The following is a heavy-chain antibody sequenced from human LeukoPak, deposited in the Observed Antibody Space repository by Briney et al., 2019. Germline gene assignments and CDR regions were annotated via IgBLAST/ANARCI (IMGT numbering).Heavy chain of an antibody. CDR1: GFTFSSYG. Sequence: GGSLRLSCAASGFTFSSYGIHWVRRAPGKGLEWVAVISYGGSNQYHADSVKGRFTISRDNSKNTLYLQMNSLRAEDSAVYYCAKDLFLYGSSGYPRCPDYWGQGTLVTVSS. J-gene: IGHJ4*02. D-gene: IGHD3-22*01. CDR2: ISYGGSNQ. V-gene: IGHV3-30*18. CDR3: AKDLFLYGSSGYPRCPDY.